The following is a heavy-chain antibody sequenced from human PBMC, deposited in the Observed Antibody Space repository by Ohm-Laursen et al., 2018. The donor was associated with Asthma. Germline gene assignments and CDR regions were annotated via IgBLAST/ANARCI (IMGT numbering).Heavy chain of an antibody. CDR1: GLLFSNFW. Sequence: SLRLSCAASGLLFSNFWMSWVRQAPGKGLEWVANIYPDGGEKYYVDSVDGRFTISRDNAKNSLYLQMNSLRAEDTAVYYCATNLPYEAENYWGQGTLVTVSS. J-gene: IGHJ4*02. CDR2: IYPDGGEK. CDR3: ATNLPYEAENY. V-gene: IGHV3-7*05. D-gene: IGHD3-16*01.